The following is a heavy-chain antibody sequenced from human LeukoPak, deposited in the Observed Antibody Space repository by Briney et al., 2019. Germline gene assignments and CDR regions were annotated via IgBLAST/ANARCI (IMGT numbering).Heavy chain of an antibody. CDR2: ISYDGSNK. D-gene: IGHD1-1*01. J-gene: IGHJ4*02. V-gene: IGHV3-30-3*01. Sequence: GGSLRLSCAASGFTFSSYAMHWVRQAPGKGLEWVAVISYDGSNKYYADSVKGRFTISRDNSKNTLYLQMNGLRAEDTAVFYCARQSPLDLYFDYWGQGTLVTVSS. CDR3: ARQSPLDLYFDY. CDR1: GFTFSSYA.